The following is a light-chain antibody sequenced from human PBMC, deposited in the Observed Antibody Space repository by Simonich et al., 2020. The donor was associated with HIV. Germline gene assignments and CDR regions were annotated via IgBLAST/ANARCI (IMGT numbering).Light chain of an antibody. CDR1: HSVLYSSNNKNY. V-gene: IGKV4-1*01. CDR3: QQYYSSPRT. CDR2: WAS. J-gene: IGKJ1*01. Sequence: DIVMTQSPDSLTMSLGERATINSRSGHSVLYSSNNKNYFALYQQKPGQPPKLLIYWASTRQSGVPDRFSGSGSGTDFTLTISSLQAEDVAVYYCQQYYSSPRTFGQGTKVEIK.